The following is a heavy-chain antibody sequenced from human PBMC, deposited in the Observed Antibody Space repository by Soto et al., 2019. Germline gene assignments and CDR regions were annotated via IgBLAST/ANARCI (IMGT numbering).Heavy chain of an antibody. V-gene: IGHV1-3*01. CDR3: ARAPPYIAAAGPDAFDI. D-gene: IGHD6-13*01. CDR2: INAGNGNT. Sequence: ASVKVSWKASGYTFTSYAMHWVRQAPGQRLEWMGWINAGNGNTKYSQKFQGRVTITRDTSASTAYMELSSLRSEDTAVYYCARAPPYIAAAGPDAFDIWGQGTMVTVSS. CDR1: GYTFTSYA. J-gene: IGHJ3*02.